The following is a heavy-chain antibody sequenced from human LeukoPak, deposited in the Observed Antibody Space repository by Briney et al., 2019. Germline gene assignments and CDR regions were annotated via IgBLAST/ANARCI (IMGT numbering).Heavy chain of an antibody. CDR2: ISGSGGST. D-gene: IGHD2-15*01. V-gene: IGHV3-23*01. CDR3: AKSVRYCSGGSCYSALFDY. J-gene: IGHJ4*02. Sequence: GGSLRLSCAASGFTFSSYAMSWVLQAPGKGLEWVSAISGSGGSTYYADSVKGRFTISRDNSKNTLYLQMNSLRAEDTAVYYCAKSVRYCSGGSCYSALFDYWGQGTLVTVSS. CDR1: GFTFSSYA.